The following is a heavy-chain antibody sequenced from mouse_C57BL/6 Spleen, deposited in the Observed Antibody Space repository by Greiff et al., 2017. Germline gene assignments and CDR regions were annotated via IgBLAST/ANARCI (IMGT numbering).Heavy chain of an antibody. CDR3: EKHEELESYYFDY. CDR2: FYPGSGSI. CDR1: GYTFTEYS. V-gene: IGHV1-62-2*01. Sequence: QVQLKESGAELVKPGASVKLSCKASGYTFTEYSIHWVKQRPGQGLEWIGWFYPGSGSIKYNEKFKDKATLTADKSSSTAYMELRRLTSEDSAVYFCEKHEELESYYFDYWGQGTTLTVSS. J-gene: IGHJ2*01.